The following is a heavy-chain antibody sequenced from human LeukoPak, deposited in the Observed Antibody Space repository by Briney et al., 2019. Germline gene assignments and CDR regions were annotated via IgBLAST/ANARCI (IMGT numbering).Heavy chain of an antibody. CDR3: ASAAPDYYDDSSPLLD. V-gene: IGHV3-21*01. CDR2: ISSSSSYI. CDR1: GFTFSSYA. Sequence: PGGSLRLSCAASGFTFSSYAMSWVRQAPGKGLEWVSSISSSSSYIYYSDSVKGRFTISRDNVKNSLYLQMNSLRAEDTAAYYCASAAPDYYDDSSPLLDWGQGTLVTVSS. D-gene: IGHD3-22*01. J-gene: IGHJ4*02.